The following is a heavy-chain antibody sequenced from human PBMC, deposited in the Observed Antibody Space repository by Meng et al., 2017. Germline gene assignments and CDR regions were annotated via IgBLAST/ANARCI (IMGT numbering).Heavy chain of an antibody. CDR3: ARDPPGLLWFGEYYYYYGMDV. Sequence: GESLKISCAASGFTFSSDWMSWVRQAPGKGLEWVANIKQDGSEKYYVDSVKGRFTISRDNAKNSLYLQMNSLRVEDTAVYYCARDPPGLLWFGEYYYYYGMDVWGQGTTVTVSS. V-gene: IGHV3-7*01. CDR2: IKQDGSEK. J-gene: IGHJ6*02. CDR1: GFTFSSDW. D-gene: IGHD3-10*01.